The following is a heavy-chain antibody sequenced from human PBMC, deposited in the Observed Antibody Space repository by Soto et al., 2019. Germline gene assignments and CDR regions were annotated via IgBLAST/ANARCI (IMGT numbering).Heavy chain of an antibody. V-gene: IGHV4-34*01. CDR2: INHSGST. CDR3: ARLGGYCVSTSCHGYYGMDV. Sequence: SETLSLTCAVYGGSFSGYYWNWIRQPPGKGLEWIGEINHSGSTNYNPSLKSRVTISVDTSKNQFSLKLSSVTAADTAVYYCARLGGYCVSTSCHGYYGMDVWGQGTTVTVS. D-gene: IGHD2-2*01. CDR1: GGSFSGYY. J-gene: IGHJ6*02.